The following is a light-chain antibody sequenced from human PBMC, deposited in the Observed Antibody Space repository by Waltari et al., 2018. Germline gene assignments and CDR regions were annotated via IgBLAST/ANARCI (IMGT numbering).Light chain of an antibody. J-gene: IGKJ4*01. CDR1: QDVSTW. CDR2: AAS. CDR3: QQTDSFPLT. Sequence: DIQMTQSPSSVSASIGDRVTISCRASQDVSTWVAWYQQKPGKAPNLLISAASSLQSGVPSRFSGSGSGTDFTLTISGLQPEDFTIYFCQQTDSFPLTFGGGTKVELK. V-gene: IGKV1-12*01.